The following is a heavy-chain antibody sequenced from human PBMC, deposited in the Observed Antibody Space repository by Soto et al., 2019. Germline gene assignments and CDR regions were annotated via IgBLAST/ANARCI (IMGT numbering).Heavy chain of an antibody. V-gene: IGHV3-33*01. CDR2: IWYDGSYK. CDR3: ARTSLRRVSSSGDY. CDR1: GFSVSSYG. Sequence: QVHLVESWGGVVRPGRSLRLSVTASGFSVSSYGMHWVRQAPGKGLDWVAVIWYDGSYKDYADSVKGRFTISRDNSKNTLNLQINTLRAEDTALYYCARTSLRRVSSSGDYWGQGTLVTVSS. J-gene: IGHJ4*02. D-gene: IGHD2-8*01.